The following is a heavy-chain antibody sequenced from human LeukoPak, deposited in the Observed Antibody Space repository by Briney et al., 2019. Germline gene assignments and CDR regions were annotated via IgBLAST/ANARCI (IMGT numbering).Heavy chain of an antibody. CDR3: AKGRYYDTDSYPIDY. D-gene: IGHD3-22*01. CDR1: RFTFSSYD. V-gene: IGHV3-30*02. J-gene: IGHJ4*02. CDR2: IRHDGNIK. Sequence: PGGSLRLSCVASRFTFSSYDMHWVRQAPGKGLEWVAFIRHDGNIKYLADSVKGRFIISRDTSKNTLYPQMNSLRPEDTAVYYCAKGRYYDTDSYPIDYWGQGTLVTVSS.